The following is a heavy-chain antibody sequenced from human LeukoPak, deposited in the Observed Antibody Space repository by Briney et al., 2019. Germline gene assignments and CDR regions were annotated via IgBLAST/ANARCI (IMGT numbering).Heavy chain of an antibody. CDR1: GYTFTSYG. CDR2: ISTYNGNT. J-gene: IGHJ4*02. CDR3: ARDLSLMAAIPDYFDY. D-gene: IGHD2-2*02. V-gene: IGHV1-18*01. Sequence: ASVKVSCKASGYTFTSYGISWVRQAPGQGLEWMAWISTYNGNTNYAQKVRGRVSMATDTSTSTAYMELRSLRSDDTAVYYCARDLSLMAAIPDYFDYWGQGTLVTVSS.